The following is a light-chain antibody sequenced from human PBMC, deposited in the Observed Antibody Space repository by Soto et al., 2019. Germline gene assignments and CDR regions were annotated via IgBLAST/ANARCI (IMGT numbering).Light chain of an antibody. V-gene: IGKV3D-15*01. Sequence: EIVMTQSPATLSVSPGDRAPLSCRARRSVSSNYLAWYQQRPGQAPRLLINRASNRATGIPDRFSGSGSGTEFTLTISSLHSEDLAVYYCQQYNNWPPWTFGQGTKVDIK. J-gene: IGKJ1*01. CDR1: RSVSSN. CDR3: QQYNNWPPWT. CDR2: RAS.